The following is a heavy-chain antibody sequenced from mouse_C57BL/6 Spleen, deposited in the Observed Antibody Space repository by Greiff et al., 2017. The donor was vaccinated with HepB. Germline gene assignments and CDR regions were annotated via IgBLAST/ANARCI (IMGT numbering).Heavy chain of an antibody. D-gene: IGHD4-1*01. Sequence: QVQLKESGAELARPGASVKLSCKASGYTFTSYGISWVKQRTGQGLEWIGEIYPRSGNTYYNEKFKGKATLTADKSSSTADIEIRSLTSEDSAVYLCSRDDWEDYMDYWGQGTTLTVSS. CDR3: SRDDWEDYMDY. J-gene: IGHJ2*01. CDR1: GYTFTSYG. V-gene: IGHV1-81*01. CDR2: IYPRSGNT.